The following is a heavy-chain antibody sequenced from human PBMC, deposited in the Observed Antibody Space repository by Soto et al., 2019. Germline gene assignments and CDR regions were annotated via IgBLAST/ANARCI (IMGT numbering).Heavy chain of an antibody. CDR3: AKVKGSGYWAFDY. D-gene: IGHD3-22*01. CDR2: ISGSGGST. V-gene: IGHV3-23*01. CDR1: GFAFSSYA. J-gene: IGHJ4*02. Sequence: EVQLLESGGGLVQPGGSLRLSCAASGFAFSSYAISWVRQAPGKGLEWVSAISGSGGSTYYADSVKGRFTISRDNSKPALYLQMNTLRAEDTALYYCAKVKGSGYWAFDYWGQGTLVTVSS.